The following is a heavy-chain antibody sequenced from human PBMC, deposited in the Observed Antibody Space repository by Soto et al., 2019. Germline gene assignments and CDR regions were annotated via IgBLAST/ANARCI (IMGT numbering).Heavy chain of an antibody. CDR3: AGGDPGWFDP. CDR1: GDSVSSNSAA. Sequence: QAQLQQSGPGLVKPSQTLSLTCDISGDSVSSNSAAWNWIRQSPSRGLEWLGRTYYRSKWYNDYAPSVKSRITIKADTSKNQFSLQLNSVTPEDAAVYYCAGGDPGWFDPWGQGILVTVSS. V-gene: IGHV6-1*01. J-gene: IGHJ5*02. CDR2: TYYRSKWYN.